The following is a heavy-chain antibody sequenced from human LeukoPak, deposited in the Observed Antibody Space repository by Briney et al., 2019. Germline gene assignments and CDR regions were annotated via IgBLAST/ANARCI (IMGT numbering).Heavy chain of an antibody. D-gene: IGHD3-10*01. J-gene: IGHJ4*02. Sequence: PGGSLRLSCAASGFTFSSYWMSWVRQAPGKGLEWVANIKQDGSEKYYVDSVKGRFTISRDNAKNSLYLQMNSLRAEDTAVYYCARDNSDYYGSGSYYLDHWGQGTLVTVSS. CDR3: ARDNSDYYGSGSYYLDH. V-gene: IGHV3-7*01. CDR1: GFTFSSYW. CDR2: IKQDGSEK.